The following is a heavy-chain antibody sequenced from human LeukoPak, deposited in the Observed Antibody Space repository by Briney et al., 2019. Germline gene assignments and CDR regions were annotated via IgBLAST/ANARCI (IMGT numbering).Heavy chain of an antibody. D-gene: IGHD6-13*01. Sequence: PSETLSLTCTVSGGSISSSSYYWGWIRQPPGKGLEWIGSIYYSGSTYYNPSLESRVTISVDTSKNQFSLKLSSVTAADTAVYYCARFLIAAAGTASFDYWGQGTLVTVSS. CDR3: ARFLIAAAGTASFDY. CDR2: IYYSGST. J-gene: IGHJ4*02. V-gene: IGHV4-39*07. CDR1: GGSISSSSYY.